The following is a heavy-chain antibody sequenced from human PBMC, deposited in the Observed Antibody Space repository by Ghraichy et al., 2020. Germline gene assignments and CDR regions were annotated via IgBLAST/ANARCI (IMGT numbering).Heavy chain of an antibody. CDR1: GVSVSGDTYS. CDR2: VYHSGDT. Sequence: SETLSLTCTVSGVSVSGDTYSWSWIRQPPGKGLEWIGDVYHSGDTTYNPSLSGRVTISIDTSKKQFSLNLESVIAADTGVYFCARQFDGRDFFDQWGQGTLVTVSS. D-gene: IGHD3-9*01. CDR3: ARQFDGRDFFDQ. V-gene: IGHV4-61*01. J-gene: IGHJ4*02.